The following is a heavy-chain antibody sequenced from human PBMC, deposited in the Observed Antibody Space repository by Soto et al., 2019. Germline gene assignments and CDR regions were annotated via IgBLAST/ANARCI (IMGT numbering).Heavy chain of an antibody. D-gene: IGHD1-26*01. CDR3: ARGVGAFPRFDY. J-gene: IGHJ4*02. V-gene: IGHV3-33*01. CDR2: IWYDESYE. Sequence: QVQLVESGGGVVQPGRSLRLSCAASGFTLSTYVMQWVRQAPGKGQEWVTVIWYDESYEYYADSVKGRFTISRDNSKNTLYLQMNSLRVEDTAVYYCARGVGAFPRFDYWGQGTRVTVSS. CDR1: GFTLSTYV.